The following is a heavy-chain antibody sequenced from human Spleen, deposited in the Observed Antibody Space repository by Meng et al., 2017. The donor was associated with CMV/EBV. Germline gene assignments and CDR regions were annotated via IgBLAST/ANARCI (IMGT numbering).Heavy chain of an antibody. D-gene: IGHD1-26*01. CDR2: ISSSSTI. CDR3: ARDLRSGGWGGTFDY. V-gene: IGHV3-69-1*01. CDR1: GFTFSDYY. J-gene: IGHJ4*02. Sequence: GESLKISCAASGFTFSDYYMNWVRQAPGKGLEWVSSISSSSTIYYADSVKGRFTISRDNAKNSLYLQMNSLRPEDTAVYYCARDLRSGGWGGTFDYWGQGTLVTVSS.